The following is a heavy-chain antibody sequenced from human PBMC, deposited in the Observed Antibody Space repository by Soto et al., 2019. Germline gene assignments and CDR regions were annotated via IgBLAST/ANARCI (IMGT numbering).Heavy chain of an antibody. CDR1: GVSLSTSKVG. V-gene: IGHV2-5*02. J-gene: IGHJ4*02. Sequence: QITLKASGPTLVKPTQTLTLTCTFSGVSLSTSKVGVGWIRQPPGKSLEWLALIYRDDDKDYSPSLKSRLTITKDTYKHQVGLTMTSVEAVDTGTYYCAHKGGIDYDCWGQGTLVTVSS. CDR2: IYRDDDK. D-gene: IGHD3-16*01. CDR3: AHKGGIDYDC.